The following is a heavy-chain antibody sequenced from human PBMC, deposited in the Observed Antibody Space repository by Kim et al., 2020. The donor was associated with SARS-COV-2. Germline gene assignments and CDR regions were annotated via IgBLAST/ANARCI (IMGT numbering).Heavy chain of an antibody. CDR3: ARSGYSSSWKTSGYYYSGMAV. CDR2: IIPIFGTA. Sequence: SVKVSCKASGGTFSSYAISWVRQAPGQGLEWMGGIIPIFGTANYAQKFQGRVTITADESTSTAYMELSSLRSEDTAVYYCARSGYSSSWKTSGYYYSGMAVGGPRTTVPVSS. CDR1: GGTFSSYA. D-gene: IGHD6-13*01. J-gene: IGHJ6*02. V-gene: IGHV1-69*13.